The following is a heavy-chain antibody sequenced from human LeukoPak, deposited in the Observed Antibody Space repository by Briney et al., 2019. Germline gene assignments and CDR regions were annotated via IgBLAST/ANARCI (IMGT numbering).Heavy chain of an antibody. CDR1: GGSVSSGSYY. V-gene: IGHV4-61*01. Sequence: SETLSLTCTVSGGSVSSGSYYWSWIRQPPGKGLEWIGYIYYSGSTNYNPSLKSRVTISVDTSKNQFSLKLSSVTAEDTAVYYCARLDYWGQGTLVTVSS. CDR3: ARLDY. J-gene: IGHJ4*02. CDR2: IYYSGST.